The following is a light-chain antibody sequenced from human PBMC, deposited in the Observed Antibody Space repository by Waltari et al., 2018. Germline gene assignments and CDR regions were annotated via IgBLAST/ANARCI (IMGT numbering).Light chain of an antibody. Sequence: DIQMTQSPSSLSASVGDRVTITCRASQSISTYLNWYQQKPGKAPKLLIYGSSSLQSWVPSRFSGSGSGTDFTLTISSLQLEDFATYYCLQSYNDPTFGQGTKVEIK. CDR2: GSS. CDR1: QSISTY. V-gene: IGKV1-39*01. CDR3: LQSYNDPT. J-gene: IGKJ1*01.